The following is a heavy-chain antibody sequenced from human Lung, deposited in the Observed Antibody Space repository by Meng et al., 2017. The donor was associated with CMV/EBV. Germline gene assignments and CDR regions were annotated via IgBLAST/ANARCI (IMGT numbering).Heavy chain of an antibody. CDR3: ARSGLGNYYYGMDV. Sequence: SVKVSXKASGGTFSSYTISWVRQAPGQGLEWMGRIIPILGIANYAQKFQGRVTITADKSTSTAYMELSSLRSEDTAVYYCARSGLGNYYYGMDVWGQGTTVTVSS. CDR1: GGTFSSYT. D-gene: IGHD6-19*01. J-gene: IGHJ6*02. V-gene: IGHV1-69*02. CDR2: IIPILGIA.